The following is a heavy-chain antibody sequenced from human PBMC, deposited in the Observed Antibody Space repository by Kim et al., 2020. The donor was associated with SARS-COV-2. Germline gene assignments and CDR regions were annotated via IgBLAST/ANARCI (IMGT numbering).Heavy chain of an antibody. Sequence: YPQKLQGRGTMTTDNSTSTAYMELRSLRSDDTAVYYCAGWLNGLEQTFDYWGQGTLVTVSS. CDR3: AGWLNGLEQTFDY. V-gene: IGHV1-18*01. J-gene: IGHJ4*02. D-gene: IGHD1-1*01.